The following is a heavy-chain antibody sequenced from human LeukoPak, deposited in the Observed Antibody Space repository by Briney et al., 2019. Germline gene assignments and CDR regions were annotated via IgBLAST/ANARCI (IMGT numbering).Heavy chain of an antibody. V-gene: IGHV4-61*09. CDR3: ARAKSPPYYYGMDV. CDR2: MYTSGST. Sequence: SETLSLTCTVSGGSISSGNYYWSWIRQPAGKGLEWIGHMYTSGSTNYSPSLKSRVTISVDTSKNHFSLKLSSVTAADTAVYYCARAKSPPYYYGMDVWGQGTTVTVSS. J-gene: IGHJ6*02. CDR1: GGSISSGNYY.